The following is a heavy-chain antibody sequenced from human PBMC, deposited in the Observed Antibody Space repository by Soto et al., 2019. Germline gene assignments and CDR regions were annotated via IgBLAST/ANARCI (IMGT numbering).Heavy chain of an antibody. Sequence: ASVKVSCKASGYTFTSYGISWVRQAPGQGLEWMGWISAYNGNTKYAQKLQGRVTMTTDTSTSTAYMELSSLRSDDTAVYYCARAKTRRAPGYSNDYWGQGTLVTVSS. CDR2: ISAYNGNT. D-gene: IGHD6-13*01. CDR1: GYTFTSYG. V-gene: IGHV1-18*01. J-gene: IGHJ4*02. CDR3: ARAKTRRAPGYSNDY.